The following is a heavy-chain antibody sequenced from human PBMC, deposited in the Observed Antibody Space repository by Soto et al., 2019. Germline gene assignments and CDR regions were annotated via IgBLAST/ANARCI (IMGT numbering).Heavy chain of an antibody. J-gene: IGHJ6*02. CDR3: ARGHARAVSGYSYGYYYYGMDV. Sequence: SSETLSLTCAVYGGSFRGYYWSWIRQPPGKGLEWIGEINQSGSTNYNPSLKSRVTISVDTSKNQFSLKLSSVTAADTAVYYCARGHARAVSGYSYGYYYYGMDVWGQGTTVTVSS. CDR2: INQSGST. D-gene: IGHD5-18*01. V-gene: IGHV4-34*01. CDR1: GGSFRGYY.